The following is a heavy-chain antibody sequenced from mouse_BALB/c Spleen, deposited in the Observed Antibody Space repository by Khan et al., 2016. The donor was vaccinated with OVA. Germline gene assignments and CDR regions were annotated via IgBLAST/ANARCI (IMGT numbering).Heavy chain of an antibody. CDR2: IWAGGST. D-gene: IGHD1-3*01. J-gene: IGHJ3*01. CDR1: GFSLSNYG. CDR3: ARAFYNGAWFAY. V-gene: IGHV2-9*02. Sequence: QVQLKESGPGLVAPSQTLSITCTVSGFSLSNYGVHWVRQPPGKGLEWLGVIWAGGSTNHNSALMSRMSISKDDSTSQVFLKRSSLPTDDTAMYYCARAFYNGAWFAYWGQGTLVTVSA.